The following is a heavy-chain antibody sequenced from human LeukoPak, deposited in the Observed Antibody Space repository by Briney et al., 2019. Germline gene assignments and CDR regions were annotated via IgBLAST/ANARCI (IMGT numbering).Heavy chain of an antibody. D-gene: IGHD6-19*01. V-gene: IGHV4-59*01. CDR2: IYNSGTT. J-gene: IGHJ4*02. CDR3: ATGYSSGWYFDY. Sequence: PAETLSLTCTVSGASISSFYWSWIRQPPGKGLEWIGYIYNSGTTNYNPSLKSRVTISVDTSKNQFSLKVSSVTAADTAVYYCATGYSSGWYFDYWGQGTLVTVSS. CDR1: GASISSFY.